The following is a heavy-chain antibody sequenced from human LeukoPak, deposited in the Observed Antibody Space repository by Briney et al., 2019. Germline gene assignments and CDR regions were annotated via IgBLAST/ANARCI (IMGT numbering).Heavy chain of an antibody. CDR3: ASGSTSLEYFDY. D-gene: IGHD2-2*01. J-gene: IGHJ4*02. CDR2: IYSSSSYI. CDR1: EFTFNNYC. Sequence: GGSLRLSCAASEFTFNNYCMNWVRQAPGKGLEWVSSIYSSSSYIYYADSVKGRFTISRDNAKSSLYLQMNSLRAEDTAVYYCASGSTSLEYFDYWGQGTLVTVSS. V-gene: IGHV3-21*01.